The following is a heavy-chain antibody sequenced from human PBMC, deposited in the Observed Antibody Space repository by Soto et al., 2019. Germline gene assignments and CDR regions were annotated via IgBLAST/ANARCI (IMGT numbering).Heavy chain of an antibody. D-gene: IGHD6-19*01. Sequence: QIQLVQSEAEVKKPGASVKVSCKTSGYTFTGFHIHWVRQAPGQGLEWMGLINSNSGDTNFAQKFQGRVTMTRDASISTVYMEVTSLRFDDTAVYYCALAGHPFEYWGQGTLVTVFS. J-gene: IGHJ4*02. V-gene: IGHV1-2*02. CDR1: GYTFTGFH. CDR2: INSNSGDT. CDR3: ALAGHPFEY.